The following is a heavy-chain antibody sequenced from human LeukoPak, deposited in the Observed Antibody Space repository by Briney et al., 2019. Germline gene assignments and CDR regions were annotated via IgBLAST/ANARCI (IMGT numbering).Heavy chain of an antibody. CDR2: IYYSGST. V-gene: IGHV4-39*07. CDR3: ARGAYIPGLYCYFDY. J-gene: IGHJ4*02. D-gene: IGHD1-14*01. CDR1: GGSISSSSYY. Sequence: SETQSLTCTVSGGSISSSSYYWGWIRQPPGKGLEWIGSIYYSGSTYYNPSLKSRVTISVDTSKNQFSLKLSSVTAADTAVYYCARGAYIPGLYCYFDYWGQGTLVTVSS.